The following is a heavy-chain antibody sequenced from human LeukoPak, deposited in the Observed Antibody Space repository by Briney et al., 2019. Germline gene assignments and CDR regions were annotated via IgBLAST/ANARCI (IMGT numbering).Heavy chain of an antibody. CDR2: ISAYNGNT. Sequence: GASVTVSCKASGYTFTSYGISWVRQAPGQGLEWMGWISAYNGNTNYAQKLQGRVTMTTDTSTSTAYMELRSLRSDDTAVYYCARESHRWFGELPQGDYWGQGTLVTVSS. J-gene: IGHJ4*02. CDR3: ARESHRWFGELPQGDY. D-gene: IGHD3-10*01. CDR1: GYTFTSYG. V-gene: IGHV1-18*01.